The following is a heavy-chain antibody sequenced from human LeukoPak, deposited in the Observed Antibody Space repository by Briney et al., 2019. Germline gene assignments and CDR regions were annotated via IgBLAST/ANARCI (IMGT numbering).Heavy chain of an antibody. D-gene: IGHD3-10*01. J-gene: IGHJ4*02. V-gene: IGHV3-9*01. CDR3: AKDMNSYGSGSSYNPWGPFDS. Sequence: PGRSLRLSCAAAGLIFDDYVMHWIRQAPGKGLEWVSGIAWNSGNTGFADSVKGRFTISRDNAENSLYLQMNSLTPEDTAFYFCAKDMNSYGSGSSYNPWGPFDSWGQGTLVTVSS. CDR2: IAWNSGNT. CDR1: GLIFDDYV.